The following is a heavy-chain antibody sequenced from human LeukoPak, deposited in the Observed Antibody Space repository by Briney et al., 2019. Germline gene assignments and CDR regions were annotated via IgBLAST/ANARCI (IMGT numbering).Heavy chain of an antibody. Sequence: ASVKVSCKASGFTFTNYGISWVRQAPGQGLEWMGWISPNSGGTNYAQKFQGRVTMTRDTSISTAYMELSRLRSDDTAVYYCARGVAVAGQIDYWGQGTLVTVSS. J-gene: IGHJ4*02. D-gene: IGHD6-19*01. CDR3: ARGVAVAGQIDY. CDR2: ISPNSGGT. CDR1: GFTFTNYG. V-gene: IGHV1-2*02.